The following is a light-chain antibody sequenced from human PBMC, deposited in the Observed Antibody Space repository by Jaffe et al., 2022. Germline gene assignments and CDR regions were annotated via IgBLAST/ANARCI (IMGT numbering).Light chain of an antibody. V-gene: IGKV1D-13*01. CDR2: DAS. J-gene: IGKJ4*01. Sequence: AIQLTQSPSSLSASIGDRVTITCRASQGISTALAWYQQKSGRAPKVLIYDASTLESGVPSRFSGSGSGTVFTLTISSLQPEDFGTYYCQQFNNYPLLTFGGGTKVEIK. CDR3: QQFNNYPLLT. CDR1: QGISTA.